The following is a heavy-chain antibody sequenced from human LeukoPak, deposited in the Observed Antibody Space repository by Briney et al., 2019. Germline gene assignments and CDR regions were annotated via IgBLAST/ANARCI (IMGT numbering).Heavy chain of an antibody. V-gene: IGHV3-23*01. J-gene: IGHJ5*02. Sequence: GGSLRLSCAASGFTFSSYAMSWVRQAPGKGLEWVSAISGSGGSTYYADSVKGRFTISRDNSKNTLYLQMNSLRAEDTAVYYCASSTYYDFWSGYPTWFDPWGQGTLVTVSS. D-gene: IGHD3-3*01. CDR2: ISGSGGST. CDR1: GFTFSSYA. CDR3: ASSTYYDFWSGYPTWFDP.